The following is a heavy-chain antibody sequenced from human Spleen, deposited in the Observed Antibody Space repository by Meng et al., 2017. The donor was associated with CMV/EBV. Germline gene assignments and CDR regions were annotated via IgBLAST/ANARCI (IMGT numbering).Heavy chain of an antibody. CDR1: GASIRNYY. CDR3: ARKDSLRDYYAMDV. CDR2: IYYSGSA. J-gene: IGHJ6*02. Sequence: SETLSLTCTVSGASIRNYYWSWIRQPPGKGLEWIGYIYYSGSANYNSSLESPVTISVDTSKNQLSLKLKSVTAADTATYYCARKDSLRDYYAMDVWGQGITVTVSS. D-gene: IGHD2-15*01. V-gene: IGHV4-59*01.